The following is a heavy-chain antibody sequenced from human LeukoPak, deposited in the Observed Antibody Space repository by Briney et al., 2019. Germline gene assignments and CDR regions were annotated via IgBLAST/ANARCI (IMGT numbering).Heavy chain of an antibody. CDR3: AKTPLYYSYFYMDV. Sequence: PGGSLRLSCAASGFTFSSYAMSWVRQAPGKGLEWVSAISGSGGSTYYADSVKGRFTISGDNSKNTLYLQMNSLRAEDTAVYYCAKTPLYYSYFYMDVWGKGTSVIVSS. J-gene: IGHJ6*03. CDR2: ISGSGGST. CDR1: GFTFSSYA. V-gene: IGHV3-23*01.